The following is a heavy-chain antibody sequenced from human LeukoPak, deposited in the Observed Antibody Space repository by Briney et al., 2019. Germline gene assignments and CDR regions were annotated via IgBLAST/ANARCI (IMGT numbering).Heavy chain of an antibody. D-gene: IGHD3-3*01. J-gene: IGHJ6*03. CDR3: ARGNVLRFLVWLNTYYYYYMDV. CDR2: IIPIFGTA. CDR1: GGTFSSYA. V-gene: IGHV1-69*13. Sequence: ASVKVSCKASGGTFSSYAISWVRQAPGQGLEWMGGIIPIFGTANYAQKFQGRVTITADESTSTAYMELSSLRSEDTAVYYCARGNVLRFLVWLNTYYYYYMDVWGKGTTVTVSS.